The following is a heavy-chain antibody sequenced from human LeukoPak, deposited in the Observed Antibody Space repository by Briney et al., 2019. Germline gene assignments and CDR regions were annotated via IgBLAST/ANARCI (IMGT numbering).Heavy chain of an antibody. CDR3: ARDRDCGTTTCSVDY. V-gene: IGHV3-48*04. CDR1: GFTFSSYG. J-gene: IGHJ4*02. Sequence: GRSLRLSCAASGFTFSSYGMHWVRQAPGKGLEWISYITNSGSTIYYAESVKGRFTISRDDAKNSLYLQMNNLGAEDTAVYYCARDRDCGTTTCSVDYWGQGTLVTVSS. CDR2: ITNSGSTI. D-gene: IGHD2-2*01.